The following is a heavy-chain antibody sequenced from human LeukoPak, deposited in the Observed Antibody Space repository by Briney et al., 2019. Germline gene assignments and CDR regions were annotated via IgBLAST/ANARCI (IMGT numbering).Heavy chain of an antibody. J-gene: IGHJ4*02. Sequence: TGGSLRLSCAASGFTVSSNYMSWVRQAPGKGLEWVSVIYSGGSTYYADSVKGRFTISRDNSKNTLYLQMNSLRAEDTAVYYCARQRWAGTHFDYWGQGTLVTVSS. CDR1: GFTVSSNY. CDR3: ARQRWAGTHFDY. V-gene: IGHV3-66*02. D-gene: IGHD3-10*01. CDR2: IYSGGST.